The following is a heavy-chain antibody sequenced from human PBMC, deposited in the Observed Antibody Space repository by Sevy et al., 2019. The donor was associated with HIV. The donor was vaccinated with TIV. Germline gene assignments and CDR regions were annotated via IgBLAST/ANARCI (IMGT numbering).Heavy chain of an antibody. CDR2: ISDSGTTT. CDR1: GFTFSTYA. D-gene: IGHD1-26*01. J-gene: IGHJ4*02. CDR3: ARAFTGGYQQPFDY. Sequence: GGSLRLSCAASGFTFSTYAMSWVRQAPGKGLEWVSAISDSGTTTYYEDSVKGRFTISRDNSKNTLYLQMDGLRAEDTAIYYCARAFTGGYQQPFDYWGQGTLVTVSS. V-gene: IGHV3-23*01.